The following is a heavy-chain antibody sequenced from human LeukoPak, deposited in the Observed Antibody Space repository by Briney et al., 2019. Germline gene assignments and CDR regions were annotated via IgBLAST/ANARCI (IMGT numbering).Heavy chain of an antibody. Sequence: GGSLRLSCAASGFTFSSYGMHWVRQAPGKGLEWVAVISYDGSNKYYADSVKGRFTISRDSSKNTLYLQMNSLRAEDTAVYYCAKDSPVSGWSFDYWGQGTLVTVSS. D-gene: IGHD6-19*01. CDR2: ISYDGSNK. J-gene: IGHJ4*02. V-gene: IGHV3-30*18. CDR1: GFTFSSYG. CDR3: AKDSPVSGWSFDY.